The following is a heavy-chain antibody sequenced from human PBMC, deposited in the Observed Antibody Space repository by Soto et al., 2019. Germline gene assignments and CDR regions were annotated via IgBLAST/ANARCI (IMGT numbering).Heavy chain of an antibody. CDR1: GYTFTSYG. Sequence: ASVKVSCKASGYTFTSYGISWVRQAPGQGLEWMGWISAYNGNTNYAQKLQGRVTMTPDTSTSTAYMELRSLRSDDTAVYYCARVGNDFGSGYGMDVRGPVTTVTVSS. CDR2: ISAYNGNT. V-gene: IGHV1-18*01. J-gene: IGHJ6*02. D-gene: IGHD3-3*01. CDR3: ARVGNDFGSGYGMDV.